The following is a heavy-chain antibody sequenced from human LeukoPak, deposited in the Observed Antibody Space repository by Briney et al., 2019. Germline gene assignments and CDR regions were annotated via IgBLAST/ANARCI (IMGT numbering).Heavy chain of an antibody. D-gene: IGHD3-10*01. V-gene: IGHV4-39*01. CDR2: IYYSGST. Sequence: PSETLSLTCTVSGGSISSSSYYWGWIRQPPGKGLEWIGSIYYSGSTYYNPSLKSRVTISVDTSKNQFSLKLSSVAAADTAVYYCARFSGFLWGRGTLVTVSS. J-gene: IGHJ2*01. CDR3: ARFSGFL. CDR1: GGSISSSSYY.